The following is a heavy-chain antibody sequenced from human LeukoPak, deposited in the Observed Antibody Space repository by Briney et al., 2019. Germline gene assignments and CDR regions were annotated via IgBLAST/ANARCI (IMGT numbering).Heavy chain of an antibody. CDR3: ARIRGSSILGYFDY. D-gene: IGHD3-10*01. J-gene: IGHJ4*02. CDR1: GYSISSGYY. CDR2: IYHSGST. Sequence: TSETLSLTCTVSGYSISSGYYWGWIRQPPGKGLEWIGSIYHSGSTYYNPSLKSRVTISVDTSKNQFSLKLSSVTAADTAVYYCARIRGSSILGYFDYWGQGTLVTVSS. V-gene: IGHV4-38-2*02.